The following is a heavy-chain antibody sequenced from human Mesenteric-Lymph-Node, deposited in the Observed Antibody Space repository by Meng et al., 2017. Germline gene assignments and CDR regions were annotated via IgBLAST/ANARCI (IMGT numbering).Heavy chain of an antibody. CDR2: INPSGGST. J-gene: IGHJ3*02. Sequence: ASVKVSCKASGYTFTSYYMHWVRQAPGQGLEWMGIINPSGGSTSYAQKFQGRVTMTRDTSTSTVYTELSSLRSEDTAVYYCARGIVVVTATPYDAFDIWGQGTMVTVSS. V-gene: IGHV1-46*01. D-gene: IGHD2-21*02. CDR1: GYTFTSYY. CDR3: ARGIVVVTATPYDAFDI.